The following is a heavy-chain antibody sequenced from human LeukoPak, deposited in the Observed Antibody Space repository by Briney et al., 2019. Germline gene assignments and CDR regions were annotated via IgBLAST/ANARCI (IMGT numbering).Heavy chain of an antibody. CDR3: ARSTPDYYGSGRGEFSYYFDY. CDR1: GGTFSSYA. J-gene: IGHJ4*02. D-gene: IGHD3-10*01. CDR2: IIPIFGTA. Sequence: GASVKVSCKASGGTFSSYAISWVRQAPGQGLEWMGGIIPIFGTANYAQKFQGRVTITADESTSTAYMELSSLRSEDTAVYYCARSTPDYYGSGRGEFSYYFDYWGQGTLVTVSS. V-gene: IGHV1-69*13.